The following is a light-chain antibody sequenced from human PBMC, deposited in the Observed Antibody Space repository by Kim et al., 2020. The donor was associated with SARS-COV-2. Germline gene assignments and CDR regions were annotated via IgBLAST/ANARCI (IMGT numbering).Light chain of an antibody. CDR2: DVS. J-gene: IGLJ3*02. CDR3: SSYTGSSVV. CDR1: SSDVGGYNY. V-gene: IGLV2-14*03. Sequence: PGQSITISCTGTSSDVGGYNYVSWYQQHPGEVPKLMIYDVSNRPSGVSNRFSGSKSGNTASLTISGLQAEDEANYYCSSYTGSSVVFGGGTRLTVL.